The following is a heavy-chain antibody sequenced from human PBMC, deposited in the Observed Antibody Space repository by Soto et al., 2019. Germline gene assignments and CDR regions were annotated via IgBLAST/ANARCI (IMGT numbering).Heavy chain of an antibody. Sequence: ESGGGVVQPGRSLRLSCAASGFTFSSYGMHWVRQAPGKGLEWVAVIWYDGSNKYYADSVKGRFTISRDNSKNTLYLQMNSLRAEDTAVYYCARGPSSGYTTLDYWGQGTLVTVSS. J-gene: IGHJ4*02. V-gene: IGHV3-33*01. CDR2: IWYDGSNK. CDR1: GFTFSSYG. D-gene: IGHD3-22*01. CDR3: ARGPSSGYTTLDY.